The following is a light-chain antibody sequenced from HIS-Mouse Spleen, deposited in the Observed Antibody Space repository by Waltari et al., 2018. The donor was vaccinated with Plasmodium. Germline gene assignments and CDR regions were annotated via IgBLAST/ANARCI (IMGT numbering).Light chain of an antibody. CDR2: AAS. CDR3: QQLNSYPSIT. V-gene: IGKV1-9*01. CDR1: QSISNY. Sequence: DIQMTQSSSSLSASVGDRVTITCRASQSISNYLNWYQQKPGKAPKFLIYAASTLQSGVPSRFSGSGSGTEFTLTISSLQPEDFATYYCQQLNSYPSITFGQGTRLEIK. J-gene: IGKJ5*01.